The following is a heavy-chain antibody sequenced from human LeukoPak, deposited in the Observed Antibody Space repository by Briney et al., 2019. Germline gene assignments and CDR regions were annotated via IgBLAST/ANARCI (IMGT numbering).Heavy chain of an antibody. CDR3: ARGGVNPVDH. V-gene: IGHV3-74*01. D-gene: IGHD1-14*01. CDR2: MNEYSTTI. J-gene: IGHJ4*02. CDR1: GFPFNSFW. Sequence: GGSLRLSCAASGFPFNSFWMHWVRHAPGKGLVWVSDMNEYSTTIRYADSVRGRFTISRDNAKSILYLQMNNLRAEDTAMYFCARGGVNPVDHWGQGTLVTVSS.